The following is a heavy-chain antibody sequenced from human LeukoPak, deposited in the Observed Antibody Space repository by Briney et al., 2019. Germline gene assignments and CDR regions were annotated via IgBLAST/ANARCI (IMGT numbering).Heavy chain of an antibody. D-gene: IGHD2-15*01. V-gene: IGHV4-4*09. CDR1: GGSISSYY. CDR3: ARGGCSGGSCHYYYYMDV. Sequence: SETLSLTCTVSGGSISSYYWSWIRQPPGKGLEWIGYIYTSGSTNYNPSLKSRVTISVDTSKNQFSLKLSSVTAADTAVYYCARGGCSGGSCHYYYYMDVWGKGPRSPSP. CDR2: IYTSGST. J-gene: IGHJ6*03.